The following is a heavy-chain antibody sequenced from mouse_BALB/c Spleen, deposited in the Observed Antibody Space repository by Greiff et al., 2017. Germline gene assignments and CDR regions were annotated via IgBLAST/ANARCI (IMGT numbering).Heavy chain of an antibody. Sequence: QVQLQESGPGLVAPSQSLSITCTVSGFSLSRYSVHWVRQPPGQGLDWLGMIWGGGSTAYNSALNSSLSISKDNSKTHVFLKMTSLQTDDTAMYYCARNSRFYYGSSGMGFMDYWGQGTAVTVSS. D-gene: IGHD1-1*01. CDR1: GFSLSRYS. CDR3: ARNSRFYYGSSGMGFMDY. CDR2: IWGGGST. J-gene: IGHJ4*01. V-gene: IGHV2-6-4*01.